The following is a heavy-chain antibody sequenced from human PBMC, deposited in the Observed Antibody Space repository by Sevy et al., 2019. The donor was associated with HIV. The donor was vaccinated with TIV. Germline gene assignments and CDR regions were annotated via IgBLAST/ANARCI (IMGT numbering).Heavy chain of an antibody. CDR3: XXGXAXRQXDXXXYMXV. V-gene: IGHV4-59*01. Sequence: SETLSLTCNVXGXSITRSYWNWIRQTPGKGLEWIAFVYYTGKTNYNPSLKSRVTVSLDTSKSQFSLKLSSVTAADTAVXXCXXGXAXRQXDXXXYMXVXXXXTTVTVSS. J-gene: IGHJ6*03. CDR1: GXSITRSY. D-gene: IGHD6-6*01. CDR2: VYYTGKT.